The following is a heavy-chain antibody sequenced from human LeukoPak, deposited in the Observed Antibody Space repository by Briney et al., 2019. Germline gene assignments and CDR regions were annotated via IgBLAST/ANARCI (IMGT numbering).Heavy chain of an antibody. CDR2: IYYSGST. V-gene: IGHV4-30-4*08. CDR1: GGSISSGDYY. J-gene: IGHJ4*02. Sequence: SETLSLTCTVSGGSISSGDYYWSWIRQPPGKGLEWIGYIYYSGSTYYNPSLKSRVTISVDTSKNQFSLKLSSVTAADTAVYYCARVNSSGWYALKGGFDYWGQGTLVTVSS. CDR3: ARVNSSGWYALKGGFDY. D-gene: IGHD6-19*01.